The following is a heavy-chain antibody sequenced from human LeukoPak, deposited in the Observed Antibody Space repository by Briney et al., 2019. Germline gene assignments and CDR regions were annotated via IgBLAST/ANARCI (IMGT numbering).Heavy chain of an antibody. Sequence: GGSLRLSCAASGFTFDDYAMHWVRQAPGKGLEWVSGISWNSGSIVYADSVKGRFTISRDNAKNSLYLQMNSLRAEDMALYYCAKERSPGYSYGYGFDYWGQGTLVTVSS. D-gene: IGHD5-18*01. CDR3: AKERSPGYSYGYGFDY. J-gene: IGHJ4*02. CDR2: ISWNSGSI. CDR1: GFTFDDYA. V-gene: IGHV3-9*03.